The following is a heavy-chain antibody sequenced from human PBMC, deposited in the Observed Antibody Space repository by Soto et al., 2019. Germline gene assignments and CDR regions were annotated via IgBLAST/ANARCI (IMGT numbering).Heavy chain of an antibody. CDR2: IYFSGST. CDR1: GGSISNGGYY. D-gene: IGHD6-13*01. V-gene: IGHV4-31*11. Sequence: QVQLQESGPGLVKPSQTLSLTCAVSGGSISNGGYYWSWIRQHPGKGLEGIGSIYFSGSTYYNPSLQSRVTISVATHKNQFSLKLSSVTAADTAVYYCARDSLSQQPNHRWGGGDMDVWGKGTTVTVSS. J-gene: IGHJ6*03. CDR3: ARDSLSQQPNHRWGGGDMDV.